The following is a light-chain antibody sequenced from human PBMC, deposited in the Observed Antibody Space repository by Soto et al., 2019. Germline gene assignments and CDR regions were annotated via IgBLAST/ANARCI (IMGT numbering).Light chain of an antibody. CDR3: QQYETFSPWT. V-gene: IGKV1-5*03. J-gene: IGKJ1*01. CDR2: KAT. CDR1: QRIDTW. Sequence: DIQMTQSPSTLSASVGDSVTITCRASQRIDTWLAWYQQKPGTAPNLLIYKATILQSGVPSRFSGSGSGTEFTLAISSLQPDDFATYYCQQYETFSPWTFGQGTKVDIK.